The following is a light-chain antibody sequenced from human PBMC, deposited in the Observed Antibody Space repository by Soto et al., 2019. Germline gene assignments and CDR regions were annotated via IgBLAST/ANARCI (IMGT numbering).Light chain of an antibody. CDR1: QSVRSD. V-gene: IGKV3-15*01. CDR3: QQDMHLPPIT. Sequence: TVSLYPGERATLSCRASQSVRSDYLAWYQQKPGQAPRLLIYGASTRATGIPARFSGSGPGTEFTLTISSLQSADFAVHYCQQDMHLPPITF. CDR2: GAS. J-gene: IGKJ2*01.